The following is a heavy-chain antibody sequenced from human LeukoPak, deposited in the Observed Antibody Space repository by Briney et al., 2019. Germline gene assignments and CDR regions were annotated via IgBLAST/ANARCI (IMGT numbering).Heavy chain of an antibody. V-gene: IGHV4-39*07. CDR3: ARAGGFTILRGAVNNWFDP. Sequence: KPSETLSLTCTVSGGSIRSSSYYWGWIRQPPGKGLEWIGSMYYSGITYYNPSLKSRVTISVDTSKNQFSLKLISVTAADTAVYYCARAGGFTILRGAVNNWFDPWGQGTLVTLSS. CDR1: GGSIRSSSYY. D-gene: IGHD3-10*01. J-gene: IGHJ5*02. CDR2: MYYSGIT.